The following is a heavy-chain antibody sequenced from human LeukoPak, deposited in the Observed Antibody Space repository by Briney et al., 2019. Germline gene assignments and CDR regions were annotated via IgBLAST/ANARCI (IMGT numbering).Heavy chain of an antibody. CDR1: GFTFSDYY. D-gene: IGHD3-10*01. J-gene: IGHJ4*02. CDR3: AKDLGTMVRGPIDY. Sequence: PGGSLRLSCAASGFTFSDYYMSWIRQAPGKGLEWVSYISSSSSTIYYADSVKGRFTISRDNAKNSLYLQINSLRAEDTAVYYCAKDLGTMVRGPIDYWGQGTLVTVSS. V-gene: IGHV3-11*01. CDR2: ISSSSSTI.